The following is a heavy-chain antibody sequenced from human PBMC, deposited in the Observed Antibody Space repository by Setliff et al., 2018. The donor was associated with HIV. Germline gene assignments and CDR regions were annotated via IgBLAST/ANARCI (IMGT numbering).Heavy chain of an antibody. CDR2: MQHSGRT. V-gene: IGHV4-34*01. CDR1: GGSFSGYC. Sequence: PSETLSLTCAVYGGSFSGYCWSWIRQPPGKGLEWIGEMQHSGRTNYNPSLRSRVTTSVDTSKSQFSLKLSSVTAADTAVYYCARVSCSSWYSIPLYYYYSMDVWGEGTTVTVSS. D-gene: IGHD6-13*01. CDR3: ARVSCSSWYSIPLYYYYSMDV. J-gene: IGHJ6*03.